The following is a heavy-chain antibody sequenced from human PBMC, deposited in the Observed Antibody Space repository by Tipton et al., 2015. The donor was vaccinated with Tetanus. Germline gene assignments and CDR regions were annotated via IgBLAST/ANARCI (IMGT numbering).Heavy chain of an antibody. D-gene: IGHD3-16*01. Sequence: SLRLSCEGSGFIFSDYGMHWVRQAPGKVPEWVATIQHDGTLTYYPDSLKGRVSISRDNSKNMLYLQMTSLRVEDTAIYYCAKSMNDLRYAQDVWGQGTLVTVAS. CDR1: GFIFSDYG. CDR2: IQHDGTLT. J-gene: IGHJ3*01. CDR3: AKSMNDLRYAQDV. V-gene: IGHV3-30*18.